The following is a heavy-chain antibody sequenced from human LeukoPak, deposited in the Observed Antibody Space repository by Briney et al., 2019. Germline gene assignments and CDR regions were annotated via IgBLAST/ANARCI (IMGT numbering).Heavy chain of an antibody. CDR2: FDPEDGET. D-gene: IGHD1-26*01. CDR3: ATTYRYSGSYGSIDY. CDR1: GYTLTELS. J-gene: IGHJ4*02. Sequence: GASVKVSCKVSGYTLTELSMHWVRQAPGKGLEWMGGFDPEDGETIYAQKFQGRVTMTEDTSTDTAYMELSSLRSEDTAVYYCATTYRYSGSYGSIDYWGQGTLVTVSS. V-gene: IGHV1-24*01.